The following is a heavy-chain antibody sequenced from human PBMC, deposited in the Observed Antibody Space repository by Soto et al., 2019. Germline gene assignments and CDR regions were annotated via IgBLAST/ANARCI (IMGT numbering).Heavy chain of an antibody. J-gene: IGHJ6*02. CDR1: GFTFRNHA. CDR2: IAHDGSNA. V-gene: IGHV3-30-3*01. Sequence: QVQLVESGGGVVQPGGSLRLSCAASGFTFRNHAMHWVRQAPGKGLECLAVIAHDGSNAFYRDSVKGRFTVSRDNSKNTLYLYMKGLRSEDTGVYYCARGDREDILVVVGARPGEYGTDIWGQGTTVIVSS. D-gene: IGHD2-15*01. CDR3: ARGDREDILVVVGARPGEYGTDI.